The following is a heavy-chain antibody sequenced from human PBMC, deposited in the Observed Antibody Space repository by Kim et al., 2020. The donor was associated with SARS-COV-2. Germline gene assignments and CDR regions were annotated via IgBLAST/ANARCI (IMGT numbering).Heavy chain of an antibody. Sequence: GGSLRLSCAASGFTFRNFGVHWVRRAPGKGLEWVAVISYDGSTKYYADSVKGRFTISSDNSKNTVYLEMNSLRAEDTAVYYCAKGTTRRGYSGGAYWGQGTLVTVSS. V-gene: IGHV3-30*18. CDR2: ISYDGSTK. D-gene: IGHD2-15*01. CDR1: GFTFRNFG. J-gene: IGHJ4*02. CDR3: AKGTTRRGYSGGAY.